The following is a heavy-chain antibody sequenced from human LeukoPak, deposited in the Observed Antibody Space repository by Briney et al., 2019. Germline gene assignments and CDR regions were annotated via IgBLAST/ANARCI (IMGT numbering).Heavy chain of an antibody. CDR3: ARSPDILTGENFDY. CDR1: GYTFTSYG. V-gene: IGHV1-18*01. Sequence: GASVKVSCKASGYTFTSYGISWVRQAHGQGLEWMGWISAYNGNTNYAQKFQGRVTMTTDTFTSTAYMELRSLRSDDTAVYYCARSPDILTGENFDYWGQGTLVTVSS. D-gene: IGHD3-9*01. CDR2: ISAYNGNT. J-gene: IGHJ4*02.